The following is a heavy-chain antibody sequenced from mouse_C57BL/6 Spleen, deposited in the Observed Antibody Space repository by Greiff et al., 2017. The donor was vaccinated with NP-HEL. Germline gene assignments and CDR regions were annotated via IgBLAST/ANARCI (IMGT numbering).Heavy chain of an antibody. CDR2: IYPGDGDT. CDR1: GYAFSSSW. CDR3: ARSAGPSGFAD. Sequence: QVQLQQSGPELVKPGASVKISCKASGYAFSSSWMNWVKQRPGKGLEWIGRIYPGDGDTNYNGKFKGKATLTADKSSSTAYMQLSSLTSEDSAVYFCARSAGPSGFADWGQGTLVTVSA. V-gene: IGHV1-82*01. J-gene: IGHJ3*01.